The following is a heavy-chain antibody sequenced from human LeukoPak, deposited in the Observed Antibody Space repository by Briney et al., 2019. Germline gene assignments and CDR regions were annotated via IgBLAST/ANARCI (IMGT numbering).Heavy chain of an antibody. CDR1: GFTPRDYW. CDR2: INNDWSSA. V-gene: IGHV3-74*03. D-gene: IGHD1-14*01. Sequence: GGSLRLSCAASGFTPRDYWMHWVRQAPGKGLEWVSRINNDWSSATYADSVGGRFTISRDNAKSTLDLQMNSLRAEDTAVYYCARGYIGPDYWGQGTLVTVSS. CDR3: ARGYIGPDY. J-gene: IGHJ4*02.